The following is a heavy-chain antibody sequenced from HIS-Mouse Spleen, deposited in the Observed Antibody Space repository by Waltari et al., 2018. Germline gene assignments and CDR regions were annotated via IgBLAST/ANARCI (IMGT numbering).Heavy chain of an antibody. Sequence: QVQLVESGGGVVQPGRSLRLSCAASGVTFSSYAMHWVRQAPGKGLEWVAVISYDGSNKYYADSVKGRFTISRDNSKNTLYLQMNSLRAEDTAVYYCAREGDLWGQGTLVTVSS. D-gene: IGHD3-10*01. CDR3: AREGDL. CDR2: ISYDGSNK. V-gene: IGHV3-30-3*01. J-gene: IGHJ4*02. CDR1: GVTFSSYA.